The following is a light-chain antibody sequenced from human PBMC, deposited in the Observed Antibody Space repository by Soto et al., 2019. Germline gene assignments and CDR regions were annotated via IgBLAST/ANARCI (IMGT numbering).Light chain of an antibody. J-gene: IGLJ1*01. CDR1: SSDVGGYNY. CDR3: TSYTNSNTRV. V-gene: IGLV2-14*01. Sequence: QSALTQPASVSGSPGQSITISCTGTSSDVGGYNYVSWYQQHPGKAPKLMIYEVSNRPSGVSNRFSGSKSANTASLAISGLQVEDEADYYCTSYTNSNTRVFGTGTQLTVL. CDR2: EVS.